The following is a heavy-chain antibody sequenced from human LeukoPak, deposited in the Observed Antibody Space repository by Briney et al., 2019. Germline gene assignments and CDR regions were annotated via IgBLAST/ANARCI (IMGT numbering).Heavy chain of an antibody. V-gene: IGHV3-23*01. Sequence: GGSLRLSCAASGFTFNSYAMSWVRQAPGKGLEWVSVISGSGGNTYYADSVKGRFTISRDNSKNTLYLQMNSLRAEDTAIYYCAKDGKGAPVAGTGYFDYWGQGTLVTVSS. J-gene: IGHJ4*02. CDR1: GFTFNSYA. CDR2: ISGSGGNT. CDR3: AKDGKGAPVAGTGYFDY. D-gene: IGHD6-19*01.